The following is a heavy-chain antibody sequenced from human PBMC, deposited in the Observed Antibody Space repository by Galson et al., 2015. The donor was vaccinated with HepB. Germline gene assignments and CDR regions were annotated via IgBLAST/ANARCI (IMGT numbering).Heavy chain of an antibody. Sequence: SLRLSCAASGFTFGGYAMHWVRQAPGKGLEWVAIISYDGSNLYYTDSVKGRFTISRDNSNSTLYLQMNNLRAEDTATYYCARDTLEAYSSSWYLPGGDAFDIWGQGTMVTVSS. CDR3: ARDTLEAYSSSWYLPGGDAFDI. J-gene: IGHJ3*02. V-gene: IGHV3-30*03. CDR2: ISYDGSNL. D-gene: IGHD6-13*01. CDR1: GFTFGGYA.